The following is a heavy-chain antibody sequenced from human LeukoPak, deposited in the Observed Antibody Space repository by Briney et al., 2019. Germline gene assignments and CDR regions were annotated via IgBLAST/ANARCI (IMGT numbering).Heavy chain of an antibody. CDR1: GFTFSSYW. CDR3: ARDGVWQWLVQYYFDY. J-gene: IGHJ4*02. CDR2: ISYDGSNK. Sequence: GGSLRLSCAASGFTFSSYWMNWARQAPGKGLEWVAVISYDGSNKYYADSVKGRFTISRDNSKNTLYLQMNSLRAEDTAVYYCARDGVWQWLVQYYFDYWGQGTLVTVSS. V-gene: IGHV3-30-3*01. D-gene: IGHD6-19*01.